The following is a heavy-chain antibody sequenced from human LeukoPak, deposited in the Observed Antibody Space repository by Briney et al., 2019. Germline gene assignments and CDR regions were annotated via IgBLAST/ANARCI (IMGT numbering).Heavy chain of an antibody. CDR2: INPNSGGT. V-gene: IGHV1-2*02. J-gene: IGHJ5*02. D-gene: IGHD2-2*01. CDR1: GYTFTGYY. Sequence: ASVKVSCKASGYTFTGYYMHWVRQAPGQGLEWMGWINPNSGGTNYAQKFQGSVTMTRDTSIGTAYMELSRLRSDDTAVYYCARTFVVPATPFDPWGQGTLVTVSS. CDR3: ARTFVVPATPFDP.